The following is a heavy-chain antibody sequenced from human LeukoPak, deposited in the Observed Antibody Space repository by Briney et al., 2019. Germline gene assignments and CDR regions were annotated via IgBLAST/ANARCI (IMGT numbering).Heavy chain of an antibody. CDR2: IIPIFGTA. J-gene: IGHJ6*03. V-gene: IGHV1-69*05. Sequence: SVKVSCKASGYTFTGYYMHWVRQAPGQGLEWMGGIIPIFGTANYAQKLQGRVTITTDESTSTAYMELSSLRSEDTAVYYCASGTWIQLWSLYYYYMDVWGKGTTVTVSS. D-gene: IGHD5-18*01. CDR1: GYTFTGYY. CDR3: ASGTWIQLWSLYYYYMDV.